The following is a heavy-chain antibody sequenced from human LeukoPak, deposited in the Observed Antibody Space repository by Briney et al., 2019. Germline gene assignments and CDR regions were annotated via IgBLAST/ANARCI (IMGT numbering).Heavy chain of an antibody. CDR2: IYTSGST. CDR3: ARGSDNWNDEGIMVAFDI. J-gene: IGHJ3*02. CDR1: GGSLSSYY. V-gene: IGHV4-4*07. D-gene: IGHD1-20*01. Sequence: SETLSLTCTVSGGSLSSYYWSWIRQPAGKGLEWIGRIYTSGSTNYNPSLKSRVTMSVDTSKNQFSLKLSSVTAADTAVYYCARGSDNWNDEGIMVAFDIWGQGTMVTVSS.